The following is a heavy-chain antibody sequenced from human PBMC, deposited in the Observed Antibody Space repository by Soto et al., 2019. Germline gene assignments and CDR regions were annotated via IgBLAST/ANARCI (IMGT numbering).Heavy chain of an antibody. CDR2: IIPIFGTA. D-gene: IGHD2-8*01. Sequence: SVKVSCKASGGTFSSYAISWVRQAPGQGLEWMGGIIPIFGTANYAQKFQGRVTITADESTSTAYMELSSLTSDDTAIYYCARGDSTDCSNGVCSFFYNHDMDVWGQGTTVTVSS. CDR1: GGTFSSYA. J-gene: IGHJ6*02. V-gene: IGHV1-69*13. CDR3: ARGDSTDCSNGVCSFFYNHDMDV.